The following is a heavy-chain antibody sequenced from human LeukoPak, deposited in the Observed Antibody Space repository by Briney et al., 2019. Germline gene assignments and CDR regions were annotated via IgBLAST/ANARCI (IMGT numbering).Heavy chain of an antibody. Sequence: GGSLRLSCAASGFTFSSYSMNWVRQAPGKGLEWVSSISSSSSYIYYADSVKGRFTISRDNAKNSLYLQMNSLRAEDTAVYYCVRGRLVHRRVPAAINWFDPWGQGTLVTVSS. CDR2: ISSSSSYI. CDR3: VRGRLVHRRVPAAINWFDP. V-gene: IGHV3-21*01. D-gene: IGHD2-2*01. J-gene: IGHJ5*02. CDR1: GFTFSSYS.